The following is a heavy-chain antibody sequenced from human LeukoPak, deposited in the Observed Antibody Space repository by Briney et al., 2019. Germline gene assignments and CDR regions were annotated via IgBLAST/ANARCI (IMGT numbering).Heavy chain of an antibody. CDR3: ARRGYSGYDFGYYYYYMDV. J-gene: IGHJ6*03. CDR2: IYHSGST. D-gene: IGHD5-12*01. V-gene: IGHV4-4*02. CDR1: GGSISSSNW. Sequence: SETLSLTCAVSGGSISSSNWWSWVRQPPGKGLEWIGEIYHSGSTNYNPSLKSRVTISVDKSKNQFSLKLSSETAADTAVYYCARRGYSGYDFGYYYYYMDVWGKGTTVTVSS.